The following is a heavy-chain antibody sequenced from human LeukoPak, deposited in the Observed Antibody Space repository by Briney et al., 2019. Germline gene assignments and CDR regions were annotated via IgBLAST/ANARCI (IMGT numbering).Heavy chain of an antibody. D-gene: IGHD6-6*01. CDR1: GGSISSYY. Sequence: SETLSLTCTVSGGSISSYYWGWIRQPPGKGLEWIGSIYYSGSTYYNPSLKSRVTISVDTSKNQFSLKLSSVTAADTAVYYCARRNFYSSSDYWGQGTLVTVSS. CDR3: ARRNFYSSSDY. V-gene: IGHV4-39*01. J-gene: IGHJ4*02. CDR2: IYYSGST.